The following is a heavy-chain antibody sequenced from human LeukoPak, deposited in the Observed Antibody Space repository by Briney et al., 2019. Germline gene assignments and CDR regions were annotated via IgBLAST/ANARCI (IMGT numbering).Heavy chain of an antibody. V-gene: IGHV1-24*01. Sequence: GASVKVSCKASGGTFSSYAISWVRQAPGKGLEWMGGFDPEDGETIYAQKFQGRVTMTEDTSTDTAYMELSSLRSEDTAVYYCATLGHSGATPIDYWGQGTLVTVSS. CDR1: GGTFSSYA. D-gene: IGHD5-12*01. CDR2: FDPEDGET. CDR3: ATLGHSGATPIDY. J-gene: IGHJ4*02.